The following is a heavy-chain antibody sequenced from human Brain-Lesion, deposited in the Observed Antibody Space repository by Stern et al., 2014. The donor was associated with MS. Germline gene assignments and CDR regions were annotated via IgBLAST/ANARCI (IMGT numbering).Heavy chain of an antibody. V-gene: IGHV5-51*03. CDR3: ARSPATPSGYDRFDY. J-gene: IGHJ4*02. D-gene: IGHD5-12*01. CDR1: GYLFDDYW. CDR2: IFPRASNT. Sequence: VQLVESGAEVKKPGESLKISCEASGYLFDDYWIGWVRQMSGRGLELVAIIFPRASNTRYSPSVQAQVTIPADTSTRTASFPWCSLKAADTAMYFCARSPATPSGYDRFDYWGQGALVTVSS.